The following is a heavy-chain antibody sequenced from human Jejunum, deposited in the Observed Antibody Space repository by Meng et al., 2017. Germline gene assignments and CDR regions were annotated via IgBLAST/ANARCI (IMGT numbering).Heavy chain of an antibody. V-gene: IGHV4-61*02. Sequence: SETLSLTCTVSGGSITGGYYYWTWIRQPAGKELEWIGRIYTSGSTNYSPSLKSRVTISVSTSKNQFSLNLSSMTAADTAIYYCARETTARFIAYWGQGKLVNGAS. D-gene: IGHD4-17*01. CDR2: IYTSGST. CDR1: GGSITGGYYY. CDR3: ARETTARFIAY. J-gene: IGHJ4*01.